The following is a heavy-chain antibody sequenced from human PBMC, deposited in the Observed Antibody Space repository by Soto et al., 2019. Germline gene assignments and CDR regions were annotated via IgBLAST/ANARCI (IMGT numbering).Heavy chain of an antibody. D-gene: IGHD3-16*01. J-gene: IGHJ5*02. V-gene: IGHV3-23*01. Sequence: PGGSLRLSCAASGFTFSSYAMSWVRQAPGKGLEWVSAISGSGGSIYYADSVKGRFTISRDNSKNSLYLQMNSLRAEDTAVYYCAVWGATTSNWFDPWGQGTLVTVSS. CDR2: ISGSGGSI. CDR3: AVWGATTSNWFDP. CDR1: GFTFSSYA.